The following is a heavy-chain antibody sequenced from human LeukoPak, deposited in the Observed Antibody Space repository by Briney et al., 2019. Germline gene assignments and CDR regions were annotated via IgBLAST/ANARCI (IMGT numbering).Heavy chain of an antibody. D-gene: IGHD6-13*01. J-gene: IGHJ3*02. CDR1: RGSIFSSNW. Sequence: PSETLSLTCAVSRGSIFSSNWWSWVRLPPGKGLEWIGQIFPGGSTTYSPSLKGRVTISVDKSKNQFSLNLTSVTAADTAVYYCARDQGSSWYAPRDDAFDIWGQGTMVTVSS. V-gene: IGHV4-4*02. CDR2: IFPGGST. CDR3: ARDQGSSWYAPRDDAFDI.